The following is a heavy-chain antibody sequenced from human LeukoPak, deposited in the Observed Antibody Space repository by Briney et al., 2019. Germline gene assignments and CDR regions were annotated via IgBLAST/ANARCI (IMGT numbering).Heavy chain of an antibody. V-gene: IGHV3-30*04. CDR2: ISYDGSNK. Sequence: PGGSLRLSCAASGFTFSSYARHWVRQAPGKGLEWVAVISYDGSNKYYAGSVKGRFTISRDNSKNTLYLKMNSLRAEDTAVYYCASSSWYLLDYWGQGTLVTVSS. CDR1: GFTFSSYA. D-gene: IGHD6-13*01. CDR3: ASSSWYLLDY. J-gene: IGHJ4*02.